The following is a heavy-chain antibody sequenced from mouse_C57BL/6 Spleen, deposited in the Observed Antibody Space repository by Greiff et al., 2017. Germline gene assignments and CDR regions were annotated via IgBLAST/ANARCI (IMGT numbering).Heavy chain of an antibody. CDR2: ISSGSSTI. D-gene: IGHD4-1*01. Sequence: EVMLVESGGGLVKPGGSLKLSCAASGFTFSDYGMHWVRQAPEKGLEWVAYISSGSSTIYYADTVKGRFTISRDNAKNTLFLQMTRLRSEDTAMYYCARNWAYAMDYWGQGTSVTVSS. J-gene: IGHJ4*01. CDR1: GFTFSDYG. CDR3: ARNWAYAMDY. V-gene: IGHV5-17*01.